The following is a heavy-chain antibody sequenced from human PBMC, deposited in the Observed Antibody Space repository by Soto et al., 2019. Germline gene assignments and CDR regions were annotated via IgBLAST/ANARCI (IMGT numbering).Heavy chain of an antibody. CDR3: ARGTRYSGYYYGMDV. D-gene: IGHD6-13*01. V-gene: IGHV1-69*13. CDR1: GYTFTSYA. J-gene: IGHJ6*02. Sequence: GPSVKVSCKASGYTFTSYAISWVRQAPGQGLEWMGGIIPIFGTANYAQKFQGRVTITADESTSTAYMELSSLRSEDTAVYYCARGTRYSGYYYGMDVWGQGTTVTVSS. CDR2: IIPIFGTA.